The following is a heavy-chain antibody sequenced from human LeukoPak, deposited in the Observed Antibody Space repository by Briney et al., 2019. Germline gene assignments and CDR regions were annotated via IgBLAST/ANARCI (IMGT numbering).Heavy chain of an antibody. CDR1: GFTFSSYW. V-gene: IGHV3-7*03. D-gene: IGHD2-21*01. J-gene: IGHJ4*02. Sequence: PGGSLRLSCAVSGFTFSSYWMSWVRQAPGKGPEWVANIKQDGSEKYYVDSVKGRFTISRDNAKNALYLQMNSLRAEDTAVYYCAREKYCGGDCYCVFDYWGQGTLVTVSS. CDR3: AREKYCGGDCYCVFDY. CDR2: IKQDGSEK.